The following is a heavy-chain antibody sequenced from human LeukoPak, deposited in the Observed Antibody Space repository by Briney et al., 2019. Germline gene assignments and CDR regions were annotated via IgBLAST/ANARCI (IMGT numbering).Heavy chain of an antibody. J-gene: IGHJ4*02. CDR2: ISSNGGST. CDR3: AREGVYSYGYNDY. CDR1: GSTFSSYA. Sequence: GGSLRPSCAASGSTFSSYAMHWVRQAPGKGLEYVSAISSNGGSTYYANSVKGRFTISRDNSKNTLYLQMGSLRAEDMAVYSCAREGVYSYGYNDYWGQGTLVTVSS. V-gene: IGHV3-64*01. D-gene: IGHD5-18*01.